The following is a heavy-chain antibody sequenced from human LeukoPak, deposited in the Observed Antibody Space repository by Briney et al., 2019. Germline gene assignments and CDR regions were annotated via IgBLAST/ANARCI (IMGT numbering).Heavy chain of an antibody. J-gene: IGHJ4*02. D-gene: IGHD3-10*01. CDR1: GDSISSYY. CDR2: IHTNGRT. CDR3: TRRAPTSYGHYLDS. V-gene: IGHV4-4*09. Sequence: SETLSLTCTGAGDSISSYYWSWIRQTPGKGLEWIGYIHTNGRTNYSPSLRSRVTMSVDSSKTQLSLMRSSVTAADTAVYYCTRRAPTSYGHYLDSWGQGTLVTVSS.